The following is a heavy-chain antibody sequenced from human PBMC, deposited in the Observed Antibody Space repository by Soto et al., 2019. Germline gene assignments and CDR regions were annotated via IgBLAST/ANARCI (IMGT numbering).Heavy chain of an antibody. CDR1: GGSISSSGYY. J-gene: IGHJ6*02. CDR3: ARLHGYCISSSCHGHYAMDV. V-gene: IGHV4-39*01. D-gene: IGHD2-2*01. Sequence: SETLSLTCTVSGGSISSSGYYWCWIRHPPGKGLEWIGTIYYSGSTYYNPSLKSRVTISVDTSKNQFSLKLSSVTAADTAVYYCARLHGYCISSSCHGHYAMDVWGQGTTVTVSS. CDR2: IYYSGST.